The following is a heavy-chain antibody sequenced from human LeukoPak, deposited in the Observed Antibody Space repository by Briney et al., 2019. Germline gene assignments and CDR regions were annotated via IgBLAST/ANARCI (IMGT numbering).Heavy chain of an antibody. V-gene: IGHV3-23*01. J-gene: IGHJ4*02. D-gene: IGHD3-3*01. Sequence: PGGSLRLSCAASGFTFSSYSMNWVRQAPGKGLEWVSAISGSGGSTYYADSVKGRFTISRDNSKNTLYLQMNSLRAEDTAVYYCAKDGLRFLEWLPRIYYFDYWGQGTLVTVSS. CDR1: GFTFSSYS. CDR3: AKDGLRFLEWLPRIYYFDY. CDR2: ISGSGGST.